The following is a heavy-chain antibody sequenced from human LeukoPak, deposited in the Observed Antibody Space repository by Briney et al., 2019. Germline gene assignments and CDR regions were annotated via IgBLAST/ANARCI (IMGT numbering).Heavy chain of an antibody. CDR1: GFTFGSYS. D-gene: IGHD3-10*01. CDR3: ARDLRYYYGSESYYNSGWGFDY. J-gene: IGHJ4*02. V-gene: IGHV3-48*01. Sequence: GGSLRLSCAASGFTFGSYSMNWVRQAPGKGLEWVSYISSSSSTIYYADSVKGRFTISRDNAKNSLYLQMNSLRAEDTAVYCCARDLRYYYGSESYYNSGWGFDYWGQGTLVTVSS. CDR2: ISSSSSTI.